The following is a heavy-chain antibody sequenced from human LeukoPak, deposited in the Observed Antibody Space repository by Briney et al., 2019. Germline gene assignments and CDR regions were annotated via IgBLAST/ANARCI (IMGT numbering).Heavy chain of an antibody. J-gene: IGHJ6*03. V-gene: IGHV4-61*02. CDR3: ARRPRTQSLYYYYMDV. CDR1: GGSISSGSYY. D-gene: IGHD6-6*01. CDR2: IYTSGST. Sequence: SETLSLTCTVSGGSISSGSYYWSWIRQPAGKGLEWIGRIYTSGSTNYNPSLKSRVTISLDTSKNQFSLKLSSVTAADTAVYYCARRPRTQSLYYYYMDVWGKGTTVTISS.